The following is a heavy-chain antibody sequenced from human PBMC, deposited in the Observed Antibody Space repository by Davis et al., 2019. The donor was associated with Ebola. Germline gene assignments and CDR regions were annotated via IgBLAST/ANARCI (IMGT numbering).Heavy chain of an antibody. CDR3: AKDRTVTQTSWFDP. CDR2: ISSSSSYT. Sequence: GESLKISCAASGFTFSDYYMSWIRQAPGKGLEWVSYISSSSSYTNYADSVKGRFTISRDNSKNTLYLQMNSLRAEDTAVYYCAKDRTVTQTSWFDPWGQGTLVTVSS. J-gene: IGHJ5*02. V-gene: IGHV3-11*05. CDR1: GFTFSDYY. D-gene: IGHD4-17*01.